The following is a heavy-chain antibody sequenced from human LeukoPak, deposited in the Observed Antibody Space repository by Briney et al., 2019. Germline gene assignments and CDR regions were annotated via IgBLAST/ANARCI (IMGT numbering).Heavy chain of an antibody. J-gene: IGHJ4*02. CDR3: ARESITMVRGVRD. CDR2: INHSGGT. CDR1: GGSFSGYY. D-gene: IGHD3-10*01. V-gene: IGHV4-34*01. Sequence: PSETLSLTCAVSGGSFSGYYWSWIRQPPGKGLEWIGEINHSGGTNYNPSLKSRVTISVDTSKNQFSLKLSSVTAADTAVYYCARESITMVRGVRDWGQGTLVTVSS.